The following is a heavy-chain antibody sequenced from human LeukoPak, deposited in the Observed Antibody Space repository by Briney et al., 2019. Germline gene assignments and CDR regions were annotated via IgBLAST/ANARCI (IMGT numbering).Heavy chain of an antibody. CDR1: GYSFSIYW. J-gene: IGHJ2*01. V-gene: IGHV5-51*01. D-gene: IGHD2-15*01. CDR2: IYPGDSDT. CDR3: ARTYFSGGSCYLGYWDFDL. Sequence: GESLKISCKGSGYSFSIYWIGWVRQMPGKGLEWMGIIYPGDSDTRYSPSFQGQVTISADKSISTAYLQWTSLKASDTAMNDCARTYFSGGSCYLGYWDFDLWGRGTLVTVSS.